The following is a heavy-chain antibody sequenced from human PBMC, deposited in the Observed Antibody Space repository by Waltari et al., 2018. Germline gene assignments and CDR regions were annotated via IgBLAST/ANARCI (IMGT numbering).Heavy chain of an antibody. J-gene: IGHJ3*02. Sequence: QLQLQESGPGLVKPSETLSLTCTFSGGSIRSSSHYWGWIRQPPGKGLEWIGRIYYSGITYYNPSRKSRVTISVDTSKNQFSLTLSSVTAADTAVYYCARIESGYYDAFDIWGQGTQVTVSS. V-gene: IGHV4-39*07. CDR2: IYYSGIT. D-gene: IGHD3-3*01. CDR3: ARIESGYYDAFDI. CDR1: GGSIRSSSHY.